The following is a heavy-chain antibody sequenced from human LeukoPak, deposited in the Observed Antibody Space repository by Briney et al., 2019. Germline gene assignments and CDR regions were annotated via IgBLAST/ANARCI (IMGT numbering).Heavy chain of an antibody. D-gene: IGHD6-19*01. CDR1: GRSFSGYY. Sequence: SETLSLTCAVYGRSFSGYYSSWIRQPPEEGLEGVGEINNSGSTNSNPSLKSRVTISVDTSKNQFSLKLSSVTAADTAVYYCARPVSGSSGWYYNYWGQGTLVTVSS. V-gene: IGHV4-34*01. J-gene: IGHJ4*02. CDR2: INNSGST. CDR3: ARPVSGSSGWYYNY.